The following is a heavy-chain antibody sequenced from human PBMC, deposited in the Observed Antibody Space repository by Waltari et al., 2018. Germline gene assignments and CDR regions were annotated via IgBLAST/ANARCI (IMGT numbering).Heavy chain of an antibody. D-gene: IGHD3-16*02. J-gene: IGHJ4*02. V-gene: IGHV1-18*01. Sequence: QVLLVQSGAEVKKPGASVKVSCKDSGYTFTSYGISWVRQAPGQGLEWMGWISAYNGNTNYAQKLQGRVTMTTDTSTSTAYMELRSLRSDDTAVYYCARVRYYDYIWGSYRSSDYWGQGTLVTVSS. CDR1: GYTFTSYG. CDR3: ARVRYYDYIWGSYRSSDY. CDR2: ISAYNGNT.